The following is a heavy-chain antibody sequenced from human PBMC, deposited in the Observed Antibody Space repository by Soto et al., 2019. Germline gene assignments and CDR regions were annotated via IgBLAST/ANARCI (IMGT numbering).Heavy chain of an antibody. CDR1: GGSFKSGSYS. CDR3: ARDFAYFDS. J-gene: IGHJ4*02. CDR2: VYHTGRT. V-gene: IGHV4-61*01. D-gene: IGHD3-3*01. Sequence: QVQLQESGPGLVKPSETLSLTCTVSGGSFKSGSYSWSWIRQPPGKGLEGIGYVYHTGRTSYNPSLKSRVSISRDTSKNQFSLNLASVTAADTAVYFCARDFAYFDSWGQGTLVTVSS.